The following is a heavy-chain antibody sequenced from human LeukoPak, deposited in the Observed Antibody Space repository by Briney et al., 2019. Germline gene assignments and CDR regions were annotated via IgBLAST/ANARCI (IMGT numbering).Heavy chain of an antibody. V-gene: IGHV3-23*01. D-gene: IGHD5-24*01. Sequence: PGGSLRLSCAASGFTFTNYAMSWVRQAPGKCLHWVSDISGSGDFTYYADSVKGRFTISRDKSKNTLYLQMNSLRAEDTAVYYCAKDGARDGYNYPDYWGQGTLVTVSS. J-gene: IGHJ4*02. CDR1: GFTFTNYA. CDR2: ISGSGDFT. CDR3: AKDGARDGYNYPDY.